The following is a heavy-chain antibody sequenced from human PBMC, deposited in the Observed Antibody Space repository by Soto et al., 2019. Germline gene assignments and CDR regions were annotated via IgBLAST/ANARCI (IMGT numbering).Heavy chain of an antibody. CDR3: ARFNPTYYYDSSGYPSWSFDL. V-gene: IGHV1-69*13. J-gene: IGHJ2*01. CDR2: ISPIFGTA. CDR1: GGTFSGYA. Sequence: SVKVSCKASGGTFSGYAISWGRQSPGQGLEWMGGISPIFGTANYAQKFQGRVTVTADESTSTAYMELSSLRAEDTAVYYCARFNPTYYYDSSGYPSWSFDLWGRGTLATVPS. D-gene: IGHD3-22*01.